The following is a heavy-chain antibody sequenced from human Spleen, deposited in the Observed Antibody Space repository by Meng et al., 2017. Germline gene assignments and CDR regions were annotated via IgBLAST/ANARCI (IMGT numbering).Heavy chain of an antibody. CDR1: GGSFSGYY. CDR3: ARVRDYVWGSYRYYYYYGMDV. V-gene: IGHV4-34*01. D-gene: IGHD3-16*02. CDR2: INHSGST. Sequence: SETLSLTCAVYGGSFSGYYWSWIRQPPGKGREWIGEINHSGSTNYNPSLKSRVTISVDTSKNQFSLKLSSVTAADTAVYYCARVRDYVWGSYRYYYYYGMDVWGQGTMVTVSS. J-gene: IGHJ6*02.